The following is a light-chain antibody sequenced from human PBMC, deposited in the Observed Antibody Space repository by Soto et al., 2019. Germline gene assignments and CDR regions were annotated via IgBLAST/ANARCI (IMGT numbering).Light chain of an antibody. J-gene: IGKJ4*01. CDR1: QGITNW. V-gene: IGKV1-12*01. CDR3: QQANSFPLT. CDR2: AAS. Sequence: DIQMTQSPSSLSASVGDRVTITCRASQGITNWLAWYQQKPGKAPKLLIYAASGLPSGVPSRFSGSGSGTDFTLTISSLQPEDFATYYCQQANSFPLTFGRGTKVDIK.